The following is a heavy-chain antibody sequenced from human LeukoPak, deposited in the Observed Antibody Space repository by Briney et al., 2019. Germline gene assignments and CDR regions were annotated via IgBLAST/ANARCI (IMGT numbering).Heavy chain of an antibody. D-gene: IGHD6-13*01. Sequence: PGGALRLSCAASGFTFDDYGMSWVRQAPGKGLEWVSGINWNGGSTGYADSVKGRFTISRDNAKNSLYLQMNSLRAEDTALYHCARNTAAGLFDYWGQGTLVTVSS. J-gene: IGHJ4*02. CDR2: INWNGGST. V-gene: IGHV3-20*01. CDR1: GFTFDDYG. CDR3: ARNTAAGLFDY.